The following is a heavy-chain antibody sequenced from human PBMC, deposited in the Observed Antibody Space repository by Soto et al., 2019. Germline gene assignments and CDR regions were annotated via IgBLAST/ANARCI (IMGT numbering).Heavy chain of an antibody. CDR2: ISSSGGAI. Sequence: EVQLVESGGDLVQPGGSLRLSCAASGFIFSDYTMTWVRQAPGRGLEFVSHISSSGGAIFYAESVKGRFTVSRDNAKNALYLEMNRLRDEDTAVYFCARDHGGSTWFVGVYYFFGMDVLCQGAAVTVSS. J-gene: IGHJ6*02. D-gene: IGHD6-13*01. CDR1: GFIFSDYT. CDR3: ARDHGGSTWFVGVYYFFGMDV. V-gene: IGHV3-48*02.